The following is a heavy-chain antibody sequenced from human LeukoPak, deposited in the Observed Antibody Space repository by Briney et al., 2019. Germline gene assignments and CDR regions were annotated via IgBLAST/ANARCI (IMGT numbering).Heavy chain of an antibody. V-gene: IGHV3-7*01. Sequence: GGSLRLSCAASGFTFSSYWMSWVRQAPGKGLEWVANIKQDGSEKYYVDSVKGRFTISRDNAKNSLYLQMISLRAEDTAVYYCARDPRIVGATGASDIWGQGTMVTVSS. CDR2: IKQDGSEK. J-gene: IGHJ3*02. D-gene: IGHD1-26*01. CDR1: GFTFSSYW. CDR3: ARDPRIVGATGASDI.